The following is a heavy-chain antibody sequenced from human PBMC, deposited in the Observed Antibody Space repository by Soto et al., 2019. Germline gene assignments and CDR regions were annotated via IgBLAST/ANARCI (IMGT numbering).Heavy chain of an antibody. J-gene: IGHJ4*02. V-gene: IGHV1-8*01. Sequence: ASVKVSCKASGYTFTSYDINWVRQATGQGLEWMGWMNPNSGNTGYAQKFQGRVTMTRNTSISTAYMELSSLRSEDTAVYYCARGSPHDYGGNSGLEYCGQGTLVTAPQ. CDR3: ARGSPHDYGGNSGLEY. D-gene: IGHD4-17*01. CDR1: GYTFTSYD. CDR2: MNPNSGNT.